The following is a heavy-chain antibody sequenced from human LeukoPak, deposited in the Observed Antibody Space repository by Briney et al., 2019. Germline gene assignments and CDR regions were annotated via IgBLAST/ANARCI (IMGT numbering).Heavy chain of an antibody. CDR2: INPNSGGT. D-gene: IGHD3-16*02. CDR1: GYTFTGYY. J-gene: IGHJ5*02. CDR3: ARDLSRSPAWFDP. Sequence: ASVKVSCKASGYTFTGYYMHWVRQAPGQELEWMGRINPNSGGTNYAQKFQGRVTMTRDTSISTAYMELSRLRSDDTAVYYCARDLSRSPAWFDPWGQGTLVTVSS. V-gene: IGHV1-2*06.